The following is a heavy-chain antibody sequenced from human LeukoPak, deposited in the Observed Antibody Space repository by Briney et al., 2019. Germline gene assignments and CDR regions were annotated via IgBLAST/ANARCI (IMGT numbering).Heavy chain of an antibody. CDR3: AREKKGFWELLADY. Sequence: ASVKVSCKASGYTFTRHYMHWVRQAPGQGLEWMGIINPSGGSTIYAQKFQGRVTMTRDTSTSTVYIELSSLRYEDTAVYYCAREKKGFWELLADYWGQGTLVTVSS. V-gene: IGHV1-46*01. J-gene: IGHJ4*02. D-gene: IGHD1-26*01. CDR1: GYTFTRHY. CDR2: INPSGGST.